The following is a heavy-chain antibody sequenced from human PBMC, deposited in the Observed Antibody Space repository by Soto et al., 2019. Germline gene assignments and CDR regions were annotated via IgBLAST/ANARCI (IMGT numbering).Heavy chain of an antibody. CDR3: ARDNADRRGIDY. Sequence: QVQLQESGPGLVKPSGTLSLTCAVSGSSISSSNWWSWVRQSPGKGLEWIGEMYHSGNTNYNPSLNSRVTISVDKSKHQFFLKLSAVTAADTAIFYCARDNADRRGIDYWGQGTLVTVSS. V-gene: IGHV4-4*02. CDR2: MYHSGNT. CDR1: GSSISSSNW. J-gene: IGHJ4*02.